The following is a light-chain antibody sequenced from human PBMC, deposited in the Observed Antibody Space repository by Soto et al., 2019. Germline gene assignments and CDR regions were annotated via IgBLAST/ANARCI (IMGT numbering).Light chain of an antibody. CDR3: QHYNSYSEP. CDR2: AAF. CDR1: QGIDSH. Sequence: DIQLTLSPSFLSASVGDRVTVTCRASQGIDSHLAWYQQEPGKAPKLLIYAAFFLQSGVPSRFSGSASGTEFTLTISSLQPDDFATYCCQHYNSYSEPFGQGTKVDI. J-gene: IGKJ1*01. V-gene: IGKV1-9*01.